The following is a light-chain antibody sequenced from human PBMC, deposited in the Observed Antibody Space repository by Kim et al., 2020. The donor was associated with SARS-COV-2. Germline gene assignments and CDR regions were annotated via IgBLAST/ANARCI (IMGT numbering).Light chain of an antibody. CDR3: QAWDSSTATVV. J-gene: IGLJ2*01. Sequence: SYELTQPPSVSVTPGQTASITCSGDKLGNQYACWYQQKPGQSPVLVIYEDTKRPSGIPERFSGSNSGNTATLTVSGTQAVDEADYYCQAWDSSTATVVFGGGTQLTVL. CDR2: EDT. CDR1: KLGNQY. V-gene: IGLV3-1*01.